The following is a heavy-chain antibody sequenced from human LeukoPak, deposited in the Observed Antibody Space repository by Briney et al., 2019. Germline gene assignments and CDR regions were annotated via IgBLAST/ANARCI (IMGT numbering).Heavy chain of an antibody. CDR1: GFTFSSYG. J-gene: IGHJ4*02. D-gene: IGHD3-10*01. CDR2: IWYDGSNK. CDR3: ARDRPKSNYYGSGNIDY. Sequence: AGGSLRLSCAASGFTFSSYGMHWVRQAPGKGLEWVAVIWYDGSNKYYADSVKGRFTISRDNSKNTLYLQMNSLRAEDTAVYYCARDRPKSNYYGSGNIDYWGQGTLVTVSS. V-gene: IGHV3-33*08.